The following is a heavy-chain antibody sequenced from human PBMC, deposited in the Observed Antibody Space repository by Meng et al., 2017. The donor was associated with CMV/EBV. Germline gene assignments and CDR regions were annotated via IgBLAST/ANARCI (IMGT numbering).Heavy chain of an antibody. Sequence: GESLKISCAASGFTFSSYSMNWVRQAPGKGLEWVSYISSSSSYIYYADSVKGRFTISRDNAKNSLYLQMNSLRAEDTAVYYCASYHHSSSQWYFDYWGQGTPVTVSS. J-gene: IGHJ4*02. V-gene: IGHV3-21*01. D-gene: IGHD6-13*01. CDR1: GFTFSSYS. CDR3: ASYHHSSSQWYFDY. CDR2: ISSSSSYI.